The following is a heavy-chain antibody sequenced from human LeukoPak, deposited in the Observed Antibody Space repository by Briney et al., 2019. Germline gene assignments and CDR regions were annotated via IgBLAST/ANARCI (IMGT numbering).Heavy chain of an antibody. Sequence: SETLSLTCAVSGYSISSCYYWCWSRPPPGKRLERIGSIHHSGSTYYNPSLKSRVTISVDTSKNQFSLKLSSVTAADTAVYYCARERYFDWFAFDYWGQGTLVTVSS. V-gene: IGHV4-38-2*02. CDR3: ARERYFDWFAFDY. CDR1: GYSISSCYY. J-gene: IGHJ4*02. CDR2: IHHSGST. D-gene: IGHD3-9*01.